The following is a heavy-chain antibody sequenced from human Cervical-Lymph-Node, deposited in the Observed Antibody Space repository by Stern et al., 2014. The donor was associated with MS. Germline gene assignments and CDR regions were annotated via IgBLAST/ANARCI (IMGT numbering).Heavy chain of an antibody. CDR2: IYYSGST. J-gene: IGHJ4*02. V-gene: IGHV4-59*01. Sequence: VQLVESGPGLVKPSETLSLTCTVSGGSLSSYYWSWIRQPPGKGLEWIGYIYYSGSTNYNPSLKSRVTISVDTSKNQFSLKLRSVTAADTAVYYCARDPRDAYNWGYFDYWGQGTLVTVSS. D-gene: IGHD5-24*01. CDR1: GGSLSSYY. CDR3: ARDPRDAYNWGYFDY.